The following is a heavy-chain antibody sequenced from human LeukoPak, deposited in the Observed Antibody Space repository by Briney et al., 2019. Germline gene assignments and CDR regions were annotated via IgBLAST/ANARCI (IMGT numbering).Heavy chain of an antibody. V-gene: IGHV5-51*01. CDR2: IYPGDSDT. CDR3: ARRFGAAAGTSWFDP. Sequence: GESLKISCKGSGYSFTSYWIGWVRQMPGKGLEWMGIIYPGDSDTRYSPSFQGQVTISADKSISTAYLQWSSLKASDTAMYYCARRFGAAAGTSWFDPWGQGTLVTVSS. D-gene: IGHD6-13*01. CDR1: GYSFTSYW. J-gene: IGHJ5*02.